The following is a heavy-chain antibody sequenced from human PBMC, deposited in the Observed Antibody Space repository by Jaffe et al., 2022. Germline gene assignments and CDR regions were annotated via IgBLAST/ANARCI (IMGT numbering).Heavy chain of an antibody. CDR3: ARDFSYYDSSGYYYVFGGSGNHDAFDI. Sequence: QVQLQESGPGLVKPSQTLSLTCTVSGGSISSGSYYWSWIRQPAGKGLEWIGRIYTSGSTNYNPSLKSRVTISVDTSKNQFSLKLSSVTAADTAVYYCARDFSYYDSSGYYYVFGGSGNHDAFDIWGQGTMVTVSS. J-gene: IGHJ3*02. V-gene: IGHV4-61*02. CDR1: GGSISSGSYY. CDR2: IYTSGST. D-gene: IGHD3-22*01.